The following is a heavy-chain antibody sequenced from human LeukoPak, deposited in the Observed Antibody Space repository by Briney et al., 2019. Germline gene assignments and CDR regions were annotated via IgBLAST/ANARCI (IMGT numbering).Heavy chain of an antibody. CDR1: GFTFSSYG. V-gene: IGHV3-33*01. CDR3: ARGVGYYDSSGTIDY. CDR2: IWYDGSNK. J-gene: IGHJ4*02. D-gene: IGHD3-22*01. Sequence: GGSLRLSCAASGFTFSSYGMHWVRQAPGKGLEWVAVIWYDGSNKYYADAVKGRFTISRDNSKNTLYLQMNSLRAEDTAVYYCARGVGYYDSSGTIDYWGQGTLVTVSS.